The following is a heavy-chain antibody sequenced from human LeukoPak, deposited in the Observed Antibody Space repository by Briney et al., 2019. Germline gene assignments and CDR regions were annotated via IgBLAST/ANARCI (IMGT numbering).Heavy chain of an antibody. Sequence: AASVKVSCKASGYTFTSYGISWVRQAPGQGLEWMGWINPDSGGTIYAQNFQGRVTMTRDTSISTAYMELSSLRSDDTAVYYCARDLGDTYGSVGDFDYWGQGTLVTVSS. CDR2: INPDSGGT. D-gene: IGHD3-10*01. CDR3: ARDLGDTYGSVGDFDY. V-gene: IGHV1-2*02. CDR1: GYTFTSYG. J-gene: IGHJ4*02.